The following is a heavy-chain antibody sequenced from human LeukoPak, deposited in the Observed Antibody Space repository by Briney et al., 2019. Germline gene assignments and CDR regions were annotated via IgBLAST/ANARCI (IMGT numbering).Heavy chain of an antibody. CDR3: ARDEGSGWYAY. D-gene: IGHD6-19*01. CDR1: GGSISSGGYY. CDR2: IYYSGST. Sequence: SETLSLTCTVSGGSISSGGYYCSWIRQHPGKGLEWIGYIYYSGSTYYNPSLKSRVTISVDTSKNQFSLKLSSVTAADTAIYYCARDEGSGWYAYWGQGTLVTVSS. V-gene: IGHV4-31*03. J-gene: IGHJ4*02.